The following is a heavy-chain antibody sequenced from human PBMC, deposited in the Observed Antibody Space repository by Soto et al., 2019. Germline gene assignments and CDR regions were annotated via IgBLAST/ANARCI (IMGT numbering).Heavy chain of an antibody. Sequence: SETLSLTCTVSGGSISSGDYYWSWIRQAPGKGLEWIGYIYYSGSTYYNPSLKSRVTISVDTSKNQFSLKLSSVTAADTAVYYCARTYSSGWYVGWFDPWGQGTLVTVSS. CDR3: ARTYSSGWYVGWFDP. D-gene: IGHD6-19*01. CDR2: IYYSGST. V-gene: IGHV4-30-4*02. CDR1: GGSISSGDYY. J-gene: IGHJ5*02.